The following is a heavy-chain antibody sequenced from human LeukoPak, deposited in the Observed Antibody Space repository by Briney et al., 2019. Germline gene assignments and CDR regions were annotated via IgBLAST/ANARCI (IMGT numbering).Heavy chain of an antibody. CDR2: ISYDGSNK. D-gene: IGHD2-2*01. Sequence: GGSLRLSCAASGFTFSSYAMHWVRQAPGKGLEWVAVISYDGSNKYYADSVKGRFTISRDNSKNTLYLQMNSLRAEDTAVYYCARDRSRVVPAAMSGFDPWGQGTLVTVSS. J-gene: IGHJ5*02. V-gene: IGHV3-30-3*01. CDR1: GFTFSSYA. CDR3: ARDRSRVVPAAMSGFDP.